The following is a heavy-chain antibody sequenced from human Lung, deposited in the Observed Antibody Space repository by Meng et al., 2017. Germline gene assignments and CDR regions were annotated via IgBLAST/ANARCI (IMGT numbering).Heavy chain of an antibody. CDR2: INHSGST. Sequence: QVTHKEWGEGLLRPSETLSLPCVVSGGSFSDYYWSWIRQPPGKGLEWIGEINHSGSTNYNPSLESRAAISVDTSQNDLSLKLSSVTAADSAVYYCARGPTTMAHDFDYWGQGTLVTVSS. CDR3: ARGPTTMAHDFDY. D-gene: IGHD4-11*01. J-gene: IGHJ4*02. CDR1: GGSFSDYY. V-gene: IGHV4-34*01.